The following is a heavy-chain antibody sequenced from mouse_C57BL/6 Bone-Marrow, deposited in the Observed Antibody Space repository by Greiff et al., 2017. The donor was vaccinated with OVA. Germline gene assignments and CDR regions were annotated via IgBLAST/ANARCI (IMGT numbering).Heavy chain of an antibody. CDR3: ARGCYYSDYPYAMDY. CDR1: GYTFTDHT. Sequence: VQLQQSDAELVKPGASVKISCKVSGYTFTDHTIHWMKQRPEQGLEWIGYIYPRDGSTKYNEKFKGKATLTADKSSSTAYMQLNSLTSEDSAVYFCARGCYYSDYPYAMDYWGQGTSVTVSS. V-gene: IGHV1-78*01. D-gene: IGHD2-13*01. CDR2: IYPRDGST. J-gene: IGHJ4*01.